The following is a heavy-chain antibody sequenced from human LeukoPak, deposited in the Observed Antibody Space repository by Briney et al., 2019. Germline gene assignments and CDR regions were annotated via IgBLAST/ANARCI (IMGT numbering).Heavy chain of an antibody. CDR1: GGSFSGYY. CDR3: ARDHYYYYMDV. Sequence: SETLSLTCAVYGGSFSGYYWSWIRQPPGKGLEWIGEINHSGSTNYNPSLKSRVTISVDTSKNQFSLKLSSVTAADTAVYYCARDHYYYYMDVWGKGTMVTVSS. J-gene: IGHJ6*03. CDR2: INHSGST. V-gene: IGHV4-34*01.